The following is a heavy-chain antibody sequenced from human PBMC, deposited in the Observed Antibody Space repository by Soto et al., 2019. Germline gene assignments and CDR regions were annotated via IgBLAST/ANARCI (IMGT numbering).Heavy chain of an antibody. Sequence: GGSLRLSCAASGFTFSSYAMSWVRQAPGKGLEWVSAISGSGGSTYYADSVKGRFTISRDNSKNTLYLQMNSLRAEDTAVYYCATFLSKQLWFLGDYWGQGTLVTVSS. CDR1: GFTFSSYA. CDR3: ATFLSKQLWFLGDY. D-gene: IGHD5-18*01. J-gene: IGHJ4*02. V-gene: IGHV3-23*01. CDR2: ISGSGGST.